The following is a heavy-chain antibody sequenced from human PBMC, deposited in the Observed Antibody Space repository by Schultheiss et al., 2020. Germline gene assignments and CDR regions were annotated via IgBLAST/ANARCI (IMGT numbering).Heavy chain of an antibody. CDR2: ISYDGSNK. CDR3: AKDPYPYDFWSKGMDV. CDR1: GFTFSSYG. V-gene: IGHV3-30*18. J-gene: IGHJ6*02. Sequence: GGSLRLSCAASGFTFSSYGMHWVRQAPGKGLEWVAVISYDGSNKYYADSVKGRFTISRDNSKNTLYLQMNSLRAEDTAVYYCAKDPYPYDFWSKGMDVWGQGTTVTVS. D-gene: IGHD3-3*01.